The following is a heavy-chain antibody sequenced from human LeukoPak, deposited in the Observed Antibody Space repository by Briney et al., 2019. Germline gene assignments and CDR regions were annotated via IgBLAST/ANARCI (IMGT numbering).Heavy chain of an antibody. J-gene: IGHJ6*02. CDR2: ISGSGGNT. CDR3: AKDVRDSSVWYGPPPIYGMDV. Sequence: GGSLRLSCAASGFTFSSYAMSWVRQAPGKGLEWVSAISGSGGNTYYADSVKGRFTISRDNSKNTLYLQMNSLRSEDTAVYYCAKDVRDSSVWYGPPPIYGMDVWGQGTTVTVSS. V-gene: IGHV3-23*01. D-gene: IGHD6-19*01. CDR1: GFTFSSYA.